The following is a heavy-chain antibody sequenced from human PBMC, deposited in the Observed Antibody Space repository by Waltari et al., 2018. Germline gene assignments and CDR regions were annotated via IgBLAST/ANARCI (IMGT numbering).Heavy chain of an antibody. V-gene: IGHV3-53*02. CDR1: GFTVSSNY. D-gene: IGHD5-18*01. J-gene: IGHJ3*02. Sequence: EVQLVATGGGLIQPGGSPRLSCAASGFTVSSNYMSWVRQAPGEGGVGVLGNYSGGRTYYDDPAKSRFTISRDNSKNTLYLQMNSLRAEDTAVEYCAGSGNTAVASGAFEIWGQGTMVTVSS. CDR2: NYSGGRT. CDR3: AGSGNTAVASGAFEI.